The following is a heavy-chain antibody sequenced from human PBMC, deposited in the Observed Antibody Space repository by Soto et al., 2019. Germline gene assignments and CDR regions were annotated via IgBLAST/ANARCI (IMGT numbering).Heavy chain of an antibody. CDR1: GFTFSSYA. Sequence: GGSLRLSCAASGFTFSSYAMSWVRQAPGKGLEWVSAISGSGGSTYYADSVKGRFTISRDNSKNTLYLQMNSLRAEDTAVYYCAKGLVPHCSGGSCYSDAFDIWGQGTMVTVS. CDR2: ISGSGGST. J-gene: IGHJ3*02. V-gene: IGHV3-23*01. CDR3: AKGLVPHCSGGSCYSDAFDI. D-gene: IGHD2-15*01.